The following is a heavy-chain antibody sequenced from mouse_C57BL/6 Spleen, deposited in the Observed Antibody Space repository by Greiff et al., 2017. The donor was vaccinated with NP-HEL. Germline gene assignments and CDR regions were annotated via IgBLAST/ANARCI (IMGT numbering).Heavy chain of an antibody. V-gene: IGHV14-4*01. CDR1: GFNIKDDY. D-gene: IGHD1-1*01. J-gene: IGHJ2*01. Sequence: VHVKQSGAELVRPGASVKLSCTASGFNIKDDYMHWVKQRPEQGLEWIGWIDPENGDTEYASKFQGKATITADTSSNTAYLQLSSLTSEDTAVYYCTLYYYGWGQGTTLTVSS. CDR2: IDPENGDT. CDR3: TLYYYG.